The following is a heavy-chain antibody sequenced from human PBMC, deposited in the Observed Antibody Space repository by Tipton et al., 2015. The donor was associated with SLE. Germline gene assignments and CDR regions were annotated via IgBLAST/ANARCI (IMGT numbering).Heavy chain of an antibody. CDR3: ARVPGLERSYYYYYYMDV. Sequence: TLSLTCAVYGGSFSGYYWSWIRQPPGKGLEWIGEINHSGSTNYNPSLKSRVTISVDTSRNQFSLKLSSVTAADTAMYYCARVPGLERSYYYYYYMDVRGKGTTVTVSS. V-gene: IGHV4-34*01. CDR2: INHSGST. D-gene: IGHD1-1*01. CDR1: GGSFSGYY. J-gene: IGHJ6*03.